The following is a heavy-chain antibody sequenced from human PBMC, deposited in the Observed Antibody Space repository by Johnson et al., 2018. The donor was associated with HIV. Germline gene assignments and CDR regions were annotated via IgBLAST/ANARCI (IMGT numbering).Heavy chain of an antibody. V-gene: IGHV3-15*01. D-gene: IGHD3-22*01. CDR2: IKSKTDAGTT. Sequence: VQLVESGGGLVKPGGSLRLSCAASGFTFSNAWMSWVRQAPGKGLEWVGRIKSKTDAGTTDYAAPVKGRFTISRDDSKNTLYLQMNSLKTEDTGVYYCTTIHYDSSSPGAFDFWGQGTMVTVSS. CDR1: GFTFSNAW. J-gene: IGHJ3*01. CDR3: TTIHYDSSSPGAFDF.